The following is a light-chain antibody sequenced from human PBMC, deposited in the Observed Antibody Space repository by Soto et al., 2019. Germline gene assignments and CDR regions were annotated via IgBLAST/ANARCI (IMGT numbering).Light chain of an antibody. J-gene: IGKJ3*01. Sequence: EIVLTQSPATLSLSPGERATLSCRASQSVSSYLAWYHQKPGQAPRLLIYDASNRATGIPARFSGSGSGTDCTLTISSLEPEDFAVYYCQQRSNWLFTFGPGTKVDIK. V-gene: IGKV3-11*01. CDR1: QSVSSY. CDR2: DAS. CDR3: QQRSNWLFT.